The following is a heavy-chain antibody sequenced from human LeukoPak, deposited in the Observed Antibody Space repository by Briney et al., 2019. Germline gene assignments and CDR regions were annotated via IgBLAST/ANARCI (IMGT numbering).Heavy chain of an antibody. CDR2: FDPEDGET. CDR1: GYTLTELS. CDR3: ATFELAYCGGDCYSV. V-gene: IGHV1-24*01. D-gene: IGHD2-21*02. J-gene: IGHJ4*02. Sequence: ASVKVSCKVSGYTLTELSMHWVRQAPGKGLEWMGGFDPEDGETIYAHKFQGRVTMTEDTSTDTAYMELSSLRSEDTAVYYCATFELAYCGGDCYSVWVRGTLVTVSS.